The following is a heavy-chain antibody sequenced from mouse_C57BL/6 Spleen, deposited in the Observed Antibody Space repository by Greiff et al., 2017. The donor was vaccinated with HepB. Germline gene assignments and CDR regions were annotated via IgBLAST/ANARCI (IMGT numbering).Heavy chain of an antibody. D-gene: IGHD2-1*01. CDR3: ARWIYYNYAMDY. Sequence: QVHVKQPGAELVKPGASVKMSCKASGYTFTSYWITWVKQRPGQGLEWIGDIYPGSGSTNYNEKFKSKATLTVDTSSSTAYMQLSSLTSEDSAVYYCARWIYYNYAMDYWGQGTSVTVSS. CDR1: GYTFTSYW. J-gene: IGHJ4*01. V-gene: IGHV1-55*01. CDR2: IYPGSGST.